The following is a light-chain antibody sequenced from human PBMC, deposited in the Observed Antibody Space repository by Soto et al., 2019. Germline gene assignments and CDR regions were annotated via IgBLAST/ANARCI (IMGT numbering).Light chain of an antibody. CDR1: QSISTY. CDR2: ATS. CDR3: QQSYNTPYT. J-gene: IGKJ2*01. Sequence: DIQMTQSPSSLYASVGDRVTITCRAGQSISTYLHWYQQRQGRAPRLLIYATSSLQSGVPSRFSGTGSGTDVTLTIGSLQPEDFATYDCQQSYNTPYTFGQGTKLQI. V-gene: IGKV1-39*01.